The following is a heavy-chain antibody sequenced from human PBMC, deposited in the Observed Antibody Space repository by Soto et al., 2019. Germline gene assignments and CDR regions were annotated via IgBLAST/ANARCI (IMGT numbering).Heavy chain of an antibody. D-gene: IGHD1-26*01. CDR1: GFTFSSYA. J-gene: IGHJ5*02. CDR2: ISYDGSNK. CDR3: ARGCPLYSEARSGCWFDP. V-gene: IGHV3-30-3*01. Sequence: QVQLVESGGGVVQPGRSLRLSCAASGFTFSSYAMHWVRQAPGKGLEWVAVISYDGSNKYYADSVKGRFTISRDNSKNTLYLQMNSLRAEDTAVYYCARGCPLYSEARSGCWFDPWGQGTLVTVSS.